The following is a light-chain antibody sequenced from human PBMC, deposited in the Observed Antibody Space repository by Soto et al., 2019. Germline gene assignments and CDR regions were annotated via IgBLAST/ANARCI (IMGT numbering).Light chain of an antibody. CDR1: QSVSSY. Sequence: EIVFTQSPATLSLSPGERATLCCRASQSVSSYLAWYQQKPGQAPRLLIYDASNRATGIPARFSGSGSGTDFTLTISSLEPEDFAVYYCQQRSNWPPGFGGGTKVDIK. J-gene: IGKJ4*01. CDR2: DAS. V-gene: IGKV3-11*01. CDR3: QQRSNWPPG.